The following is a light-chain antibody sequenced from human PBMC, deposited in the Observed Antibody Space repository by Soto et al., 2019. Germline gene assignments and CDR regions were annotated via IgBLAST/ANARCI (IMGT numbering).Light chain of an antibody. CDR3: ISYTSSNTPYV. V-gene: IGLV2-14*01. Sequence: SVLTQPASVCGYLGHAITISSTGTSSDVGGYNYVSWYQQHPGKAPKLMISDVSDRPSGVSSRFSGSKSGNTASLTISGLQAEDEADYYCISYTSSNTPYVFGTRTKVTV. J-gene: IGLJ1*01. CDR1: SSDVGGYNY. CDR2: DVS.